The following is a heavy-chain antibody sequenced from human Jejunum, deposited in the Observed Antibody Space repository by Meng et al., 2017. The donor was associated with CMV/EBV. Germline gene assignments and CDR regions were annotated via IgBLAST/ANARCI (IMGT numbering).Heavy chain of an antibody. Sequence: SYGMHWVRQAPGKGLEWVTFIRYGGSDKYYADSVKGRFTISRDNSKNTLFLQMNSLRPEDTAVYYCAKDLPFVGYCSGASCYSFDYWGKGTLVTVSS. CDR2: IRYGGSDK. V-gene: IGHV3-30*02. CDR1: SYG. D-gene: IGHD2-15*01. CDR3: AKDLPFVGYCSGASCYSFDY. J-gene: IGHJ4*02.